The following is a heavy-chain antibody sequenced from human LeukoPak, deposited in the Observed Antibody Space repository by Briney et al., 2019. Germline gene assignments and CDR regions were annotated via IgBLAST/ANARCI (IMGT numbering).Heavy chain of an antibody. Sequence: PGGSLRLSCAASGFTFSSYWMSWVRQAPGKGLEWVANIKQDGSEKYYVDSVKGRFTISRDNAKNSLYLQMNSLRAEDTAVYYCARPAPSGNYLDHYFDYWGQGTLVTVSS. CDR3: ARPAPSGNYLDHYFDY. D-gene: IGHD1-26*01. J-gene: IGHJ4*02. CDR2: IKQDGSEK. CDR1: GFTFSSYW. V-gene: IGHV3-7*03.